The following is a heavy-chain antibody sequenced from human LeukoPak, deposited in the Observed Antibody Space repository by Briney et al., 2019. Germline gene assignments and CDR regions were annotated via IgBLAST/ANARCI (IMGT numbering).Heavy chain of an antibody. CDR3: AKGRAGDSSSRVIGCFDP. CDR2: ISGSGGST. Sequence: GGSLRLSCAASGFTFDDYGMSWVRQAPGKGLEWVSGISGSGGSTYYADSVKGRFTISRDNSKNTLYMQMNSLRAEDTAVYYCAKGRAGDSSSRVIGCFDPWGQGTLVTVSS. V-gene: IGHV3-23*01. D-gene: IGHD6-13*01. J-gene: IGHJ5*02. CDR1: GFTFDDYG.